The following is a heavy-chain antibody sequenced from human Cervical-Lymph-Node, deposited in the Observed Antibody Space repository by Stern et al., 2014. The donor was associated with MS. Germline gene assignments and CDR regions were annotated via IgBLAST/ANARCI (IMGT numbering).Heavy chain of an antibody. CDR3: AREQDGDYIYYYYYGMDV. Sequence: VQLVESGGGVVQPGRSLRLSCAASGFTFSSYAMHWVRQAPGQGLEWVAGISYDGSNKNYAGTVKGRFTISRDNSKNTLYLQLNSLRAEDTAVYYCAREQDGDYIYYYYYGMDVWGQGTTVTVSS. J-gene: IGHJ6*02. CDR2: ISYDGSNK. D-gene: IGHD4-17*01. CDR1: GFTFSSYA. V-gene: IGHV3-30*01.